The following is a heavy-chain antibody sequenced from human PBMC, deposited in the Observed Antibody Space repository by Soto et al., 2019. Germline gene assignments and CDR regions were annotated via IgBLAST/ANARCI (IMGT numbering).Heavy chain of an antibody. Sequence: QVQLVQSGAEVKKPGASVKASCKASEYTFTSYSIHWVRQAPGQRLEWMGWINAGNGNTKYSQKFQGRVTITRDTSASTAYMELSSLRFEDTAVYYCARVRNAVADFDYWGQGTLVTVSS. V-gene: IGHV1-3*01. CDR1: EYTFTSYS. CDR2: INAGNGNT. J-gene: IGHJ4*02. CDR3: ARVRNAVADFDY. D-gene: IGHD6-19*01.